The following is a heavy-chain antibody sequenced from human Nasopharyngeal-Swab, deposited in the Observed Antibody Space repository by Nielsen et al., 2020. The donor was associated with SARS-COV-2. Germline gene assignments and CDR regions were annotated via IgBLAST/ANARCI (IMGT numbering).Heavy chain of an antibody. D-gene: IGHD2-15*01. CDR3: ARDYWWSFDY. V-gene: IGHV3-7*03. J-gene: IGHJ4*02. CDR1: GFTFSYYW. Sequence: GESLKISCAASGFTFSYYWMNWLRQAPGKGLEWVAIIKPDGSEKYYVDSVKGRFNISIDNAKNSLYPQMNSLRAEDTAVYYCARDYWWSFDYWGQGTLVTVSS. CDR2: IKPDGSEK.